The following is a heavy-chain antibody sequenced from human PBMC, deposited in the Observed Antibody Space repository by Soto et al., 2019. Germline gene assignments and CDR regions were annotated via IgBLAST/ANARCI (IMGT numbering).Heavy chain of an antibody. CDR3: SKTDYYHYGMDV. Sequence: SETLSLTCTVSGDSISSSNYYWGWIRQPPGKGLEYIGSIYYGGTTYYNPSLKSRATISVDTSKHQFSLRLSSVTAADTAVYYCSKTDYYHYGMDVWGQGTTVTVS. V-gene: IGHV4-39*01. CDR2: IYYGGTT. J-gene: IGHJ6*02. CDR1: GDSISSSNYY.